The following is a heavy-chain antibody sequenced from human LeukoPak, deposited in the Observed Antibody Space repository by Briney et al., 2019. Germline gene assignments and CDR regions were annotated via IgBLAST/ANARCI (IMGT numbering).Heavy chain of an antibody. CDR2: IYYTGT. J-gene: IGHJ4*02. CDR1: GGSVTGYY. D-gene: IGHD7-27*01. Sequence: SETLSLTCTVSGGSVTGYYWSWIRQSPGKGLEWIGYIYYTGTSYNPSLKSRVTISADTSKNQFSLKLISVTAADTAVYYCASRKLGNDYWGQGTLVTVSS. CDR3: ASRKLGNDY. V-gene: IGHV4-59*02.